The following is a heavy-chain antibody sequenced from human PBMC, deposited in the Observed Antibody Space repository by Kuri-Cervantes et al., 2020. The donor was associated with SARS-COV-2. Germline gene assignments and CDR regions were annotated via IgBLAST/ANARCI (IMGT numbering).Heavy chain of an antibody. V-gene: IGHV1-8*03. CDR2: MNPNSGNT. Sequence: ASVKVSCKASGYTFTSYDINWVRQATGQGLEWMGWMNPNSGNTGYAQKFQGRVTITADESTSTAYMELSSLRSEDTAVYYCARDDWYRFERSYYMDVWGKGTTVTVSS. CDR1: GYTFTSYD. D-gene: IGHD3-9*01. CDR3: ARDDWYRFERSYYMDV. J-gene: IGHJ6*03.